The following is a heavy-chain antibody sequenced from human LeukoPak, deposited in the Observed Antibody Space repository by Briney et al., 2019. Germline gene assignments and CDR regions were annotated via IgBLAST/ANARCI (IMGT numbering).Heavy chain of an antibody. CDR3: ARGYDAFDI. J-gene: IGHJ3*02. CDR1: GFTVSSSY. V-gene: IGHV3-48*01. CDR2: ISSSSSTK. D-gene: IGHD6-13*01. Sequence: GGSLRLSCAASGFTVSSSYMIWVRQAPGKGLEWVSYISSSSSTKYYADSVKGRFAISRDNAKNSLYLQMNGLRAEDTAVYFCARGYDAFDIWGQGTMVTVSS.